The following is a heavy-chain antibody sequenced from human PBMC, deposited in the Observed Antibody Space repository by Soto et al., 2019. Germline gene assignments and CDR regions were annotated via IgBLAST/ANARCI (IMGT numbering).Heavy chain of an antibody. J-gene: IGHJ6*02. CDR2: MYNTGST. D-gene: IGHD2-21*02. CDR1: GGSISSGGYS. Sequence: SETLSLTCAVSGGSISSGGYSWSWIRQPPGKGLEWIGYMYNTGSTIYNPSLKSRVTISVDTSKNQFSLKLNSVAAADTAVYYCARDLWGYCGADCYPLDVWGQGTTVTVSS. V-gene: IGHV4-61*08. CDR3: ARDLWGYCGADCYPLDV.